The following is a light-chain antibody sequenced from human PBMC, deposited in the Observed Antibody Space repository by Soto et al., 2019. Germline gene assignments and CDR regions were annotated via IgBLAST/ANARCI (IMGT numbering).Light chain of an antibody. J-gene: IGLJ3*02. CDR2: EVS. CDR3: SSYAGSNNLGV. Sequence: QSALTQPPSASGSPGQSVTISCTGTSSDIGGYNYVSWYQQHPGKAPKVMIYEVSKRPSGVPDRFSGSKSGNTASLTVSGLQPEDEADYYCSSYAGSNNLGVFGGGTQLNVL. CDR1: SSDIGGYNY. V-gene: IGLV2-8*01.